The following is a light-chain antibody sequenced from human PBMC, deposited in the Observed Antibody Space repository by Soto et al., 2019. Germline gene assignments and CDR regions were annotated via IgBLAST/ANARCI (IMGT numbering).Light chain of an antibody. J-gene: IGKJ1*01. CDR2: AAS. Sequence: EIVLTQSPDTLSLSPGERATLSCRASQSVTSSYLAWYQQKPGQAPRLLIFAASNRATGIPDRFSGSGSGTDFTLTINGLESEDFAVYSCHQYGASPRTFGQGTKVEIK. V-gene: IGKV3-20*01. CDR3: HQYGASPRT. CDR1: QSVTSSY.